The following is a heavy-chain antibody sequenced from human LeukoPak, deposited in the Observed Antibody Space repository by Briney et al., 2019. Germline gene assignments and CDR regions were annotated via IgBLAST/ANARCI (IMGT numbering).Heavy chain of an antibody. CDR3: ARSQGLLWFGELSFPHYFDY. D-gene: IGHD3-10*01. J-gene: IGHJ4*02. CDR1: GGSISSSNW. Sequence: SETLSLTCAVSGGSISSSNWWSWIRPRPGKGLEWIGEIYHSGSTNYNPSLKSRVTISVDKSKNQFSLKLSSVTAADTAVYYCARSQGLLWFGELSFPHYFDYWGQGTLVTVSS. CDR2: IYHSGST. V-gene: IGHV4-4*02.